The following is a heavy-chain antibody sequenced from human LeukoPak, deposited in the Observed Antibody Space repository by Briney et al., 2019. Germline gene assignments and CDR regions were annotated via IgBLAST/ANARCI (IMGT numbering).Heavy chain of an antibody. V-gene: IGHV2-5*02. D-gene: IGHD7-27*01. CDR1: GFSLNTRGVG. J-gene: IGHJ5*02. CDR3: AHTGSAHGDDWFDP. CDR2: ISRDDDK. Sequence: SGPTLVKPTETLTLTCTLSGFSLNTRGVGVGWIRQAPGKALEWLALISRDDDKRYSPSLKSRLTITRDTSKNQVALTLANLDPVDTATYYCAHTGSAHGDDWFDPWGKGTLVTVSS.